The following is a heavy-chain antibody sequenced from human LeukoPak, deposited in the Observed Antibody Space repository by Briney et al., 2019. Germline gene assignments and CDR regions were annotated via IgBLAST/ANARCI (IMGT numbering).Heavy chain of an antibody. Sequence: GESLKISCKGSGYSFTSYWIGWVRQMPGKGLEWMGIIYPGDSDTRYSPSFQGQVTISADKSISTAYLQWSSLKASDTAMYYCARSPDCSGGSCYSYWFDPWGQGTLATVSS. CDR1: GYSFTSYW. D-gene: IGHD2-15*01. V-gene: IGHV5-51*01. CDR2: IYPGDSDT. J-gene: IGHJ5*02. CDR3: ARSPDCSGGSCYSYWFDP.